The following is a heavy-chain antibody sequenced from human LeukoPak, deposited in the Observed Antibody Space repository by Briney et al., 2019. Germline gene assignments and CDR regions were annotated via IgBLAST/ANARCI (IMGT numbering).Heavy chain of an antibody. D-gene: IGHD6-19*01. Sequence: PSETLSLTCTVSGGSISSYYWNWIRQPPGKGLEWIGYIYDSGSNNSNPSLKSRVTISIDTSKNQFSLKLSSVTAADTAVYYCARRYTSAWRFDYWGQGILVTVS. V-gene: IGHV4-59*08. CDR3: ARRYTSAWRFDY. J-gene: IGHJ4*02. CDR2: IYDSGSN. CDR1: GGSISSYY.